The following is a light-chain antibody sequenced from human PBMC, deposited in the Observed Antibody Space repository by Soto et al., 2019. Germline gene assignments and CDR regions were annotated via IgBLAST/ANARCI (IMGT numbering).Light chain of an antibody. CDR1: QSIRTF. Sequence: PATLSFSLVERATLSCRASQSIRTFLAWYQQKPGQAPSLLVYDASNRATDIQARFSGSGSGTDFTLTISSLEPEDFAVYYCQQRSDAITFGKGKRLEIK. J-gene: IGKJ5*01. CDR2: DAS. CDR3: QQRSDAIT. V-gene: IGKV3-11*01.